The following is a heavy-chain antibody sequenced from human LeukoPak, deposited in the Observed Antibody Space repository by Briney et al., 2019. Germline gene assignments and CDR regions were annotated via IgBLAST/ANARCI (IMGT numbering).Heavy chain of an antibody. D-gene: IGHD5-18*01. CDR3: ARVFGYEYYYMDV. V-gene: IGHV4-59*01. CDR2: IYYSGSP. J-gene: IGHJ6*03. Sequence: SETLSHTCTVSGGSINNYYWNWIRQPPGKGLEWIGYIYYSGSPNYNPSLKSRVTISKDTSKNQFSLKLNSVTAADTAVYYCARVFGYEYYYMDVWGKGTTVTVSS. CDR1: GGSINNYY.